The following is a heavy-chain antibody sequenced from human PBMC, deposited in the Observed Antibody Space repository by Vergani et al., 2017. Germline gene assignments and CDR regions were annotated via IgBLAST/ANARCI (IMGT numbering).Heavy chain of an antibody. J-gene: IGHJ4*02. CDR1: GYSYNSYW. V-gene: IGHV5-51*06. CDR2: MYPGDSDA. D-gene: IGHD2-2*01. CDR3: GRLRGASCAVTTCYVDY. Sequence: EVRLVQSGAEVKKPGESLKISCQASGYSYNSYWIAWVRQKPGEGLEWMGVMYPGDSDAPYSPPFQGHVTMSSDRINTASLQWNSLKAADTAPYYCGRLRGASCAVTTCYVDYWGQGTLVTVSS.